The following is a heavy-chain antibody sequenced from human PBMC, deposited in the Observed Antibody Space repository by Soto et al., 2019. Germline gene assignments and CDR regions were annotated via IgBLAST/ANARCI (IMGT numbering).Heavy chain of an antibody. D-gene: IGHD3-22*01. Sequence: QVQLVQSGAEVKKPGASVKVSCKASGYTFTSYGISWVRQAPGQGLEWMGWISTHNGNTNYAQKLQGSVTMTTGTSTSTAYMELRRLRSDDTAVYYCARGPPSYYDSSGYYKYFDYWGQGTLVTVSS. CDR1: GYTFTSYG. V-gene: IGHV1-18*01. CDR2: ISTHNGNT. CDR3: ARGPPSYYDSSGYYKYFDY. J-gene: IGHJ4*02.